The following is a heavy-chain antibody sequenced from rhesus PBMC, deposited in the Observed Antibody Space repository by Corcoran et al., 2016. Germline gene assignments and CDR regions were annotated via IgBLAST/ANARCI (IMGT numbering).Heavy chain of an antibody. Sequence: QVQLVQSGAEVKKPGASVKVSCKASGFTFGSYAISWVRQAPGQGLEGMGGIIPLGCITNNAEKSQRRVRMTADTSTSTAYREVSSLRAEDTAVYYCARGNSRAAGFDYWGQGVLVTVSS. V-gene: IGHV1S10*01. CDR3: ARGNSRAAGFDY. CDR1: GFTFGSYA. J-gene: IGHJ4*01. CDR2: IIPLGCIT. D-gene: IGHD6-31*01.